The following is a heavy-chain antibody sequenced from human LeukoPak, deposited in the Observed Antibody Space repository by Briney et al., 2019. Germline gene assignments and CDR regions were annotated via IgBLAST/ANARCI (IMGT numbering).Heavy chain of an antibody. V-gene: IGHV3-48*03. CDR2: ISSSGSTI. CDR3: ARLYSSSSGLRASDY. CDR1: GFTFSSYE. J-gene: IGHJ4*02. Sequence: GGSLRLSCAASGFTFSSYEMNWVRQAPGKGLEWVSYISSSGSTIYYADSVKGRFTISRDNARNSLYLQMNSLRAEDTAVYYCARLYSSSSGLRASDYWGQGTLVTVSS. D-gene: IGHD6-6*01.